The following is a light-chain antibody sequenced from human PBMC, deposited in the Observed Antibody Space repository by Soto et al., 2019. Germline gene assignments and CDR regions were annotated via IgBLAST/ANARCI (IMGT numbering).Light chain of an antibody. Sequence: QSVLTQPPSVSAAPGQTVTISCSGGRSNIENNYVSWYQHFPGTAPKLLIYEDNNRPSEIPDRFSGSKSGTSATLGITGLQTGDEADYYCVTWDGNLSAGVFGGGTKVTVL. CDR2: EDN. V-gene: IGLV1-51*02. CDR3: VTWDGNLSAGV. CDR1: RSNIENNY. J-gene: IGLJ2*01.